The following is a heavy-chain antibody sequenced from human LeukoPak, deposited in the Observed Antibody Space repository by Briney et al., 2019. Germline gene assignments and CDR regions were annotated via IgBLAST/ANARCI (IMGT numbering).Heavy chain of an antibody. D-gene: IGHD3-10*01. V-gene: IGHV3-23*01. CDR3: ARRGSGTYSRFDY. CDR2: IGGGSGGPT. Sequence: PGGSLRLSCAASGFTFSSYAMSWVRQAPGKGLECVSAIGGGSGGPTYYADSVKGRFTVSRDNSKNTLYLQMNSLRAEDTAVYYCARRGSGTYSRFDYWGQGTLVTVSS. J-gene: IGHJ4*02. CDR1: GFTFSSYA.